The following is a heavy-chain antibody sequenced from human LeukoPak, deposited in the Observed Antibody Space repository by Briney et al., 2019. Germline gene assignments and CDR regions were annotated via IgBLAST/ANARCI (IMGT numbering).Heavy chain of an antibody. CDR3: ARGSVGDPSTYYFDY. CDR2: IYYSGST. V-gene: IGHV4-59*01. J-gene: IGHJ4*02. CDR1: GGSISSYY. Sequence: SETLSLTCTVSGGSISSYYWSWIRQPPGKGLEWIGYIYYSGSTNYNPSLKSRVTISVDTSKNQFSLKLSSVTAADTAVYYCARGSVGDPSTYYFDYWGQGTLVTVSS. D-gene: IGHD4-17*01.